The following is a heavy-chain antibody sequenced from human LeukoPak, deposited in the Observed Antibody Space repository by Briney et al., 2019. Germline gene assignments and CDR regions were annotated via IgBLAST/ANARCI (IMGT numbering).Heavy chain of an antibody. CDR3: ASTSGSYDYYYYMDV. CDR1: GGSISSGSYY. Sequence: PSETLSLTCTVSGGSISSGSYYWSWIRQPAGKGLEWIGRIYTSGSTNYSPSLKSRVTISVDTSKNQFSLKLSSVTAADTAVYYCASTSGSYDYYYYMDVWGKGTTVTISS. D-gene: IGHD1-26*01. CDR2: IYTSGST. V-gene: IGHV4-61*02. J-gene: IGHJ6*03.